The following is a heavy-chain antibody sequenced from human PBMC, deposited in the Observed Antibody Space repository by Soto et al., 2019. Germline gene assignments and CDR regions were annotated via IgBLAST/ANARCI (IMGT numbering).Heavy chain of an antibody. CDR3: TGRHCSGASCWVNGFDP. CDR2: IKSKAFGGTT. J-gene: IGHJ5*02. CDR1: GFTFGDYG. D-gene: IGHD2-15*01. Sequence: EMQLVESGGGLVQPGRSLRLSCTASGFTFGDYGLTWIRQAPGKGLEWGGFIKSKAFGGTTEYAASVKGRFTVSRDDFKTIAYMLMNSLRTEDTAVYYCTGRHCSGASCWVNGFDPWGQGTLVTVSS. V-gene: IGHV3-49*03.